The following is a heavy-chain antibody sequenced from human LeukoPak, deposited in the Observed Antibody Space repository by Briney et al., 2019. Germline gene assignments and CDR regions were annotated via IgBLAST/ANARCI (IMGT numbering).Heavy chain of an antibody. V-gene: IGHV3-66*01. CDR1: GLIINNNY. CDR3: ACSGPYSNGGVMTDY. D-gene: IGHD6-19*01. CDR2: TYRDGNT. J-gene: IGHJ4*02. Sequence: GGSLRPPCAASGLIINNNYMSWVRQAPGKGLEWVSITYRDGNTNYADSVKGRFTISRDNSKNTLSLQMNSLRAEDTAVYYCACSGPYSNGGVMTDYWGQGTLVTVSS.